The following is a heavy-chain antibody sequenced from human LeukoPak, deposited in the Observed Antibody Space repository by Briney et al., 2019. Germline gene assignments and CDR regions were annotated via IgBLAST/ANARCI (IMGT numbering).Heavy chain of an antibody. CDR3: AKGLGVDNWFDP. CDR2: ITGNGVST. V-gene: IGHV3-23*01. J-gene: IGHJ5*02. CDR1: EFTFISYA. Sequence: GGSLRLSCAGPEFTFISYALSWVRQAPGKGLEWVSGITGNGVSTYYADSVKGRFTISRDNSKNTLYLQMNSLRDEDTAVYYCAKGLGVDNWFDPWGQGTLVTVSS.